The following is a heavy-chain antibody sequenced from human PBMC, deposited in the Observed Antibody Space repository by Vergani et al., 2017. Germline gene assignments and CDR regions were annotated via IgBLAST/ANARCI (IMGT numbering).Heavy chain of an antibody. CDR2: INSDGSST. CDR1: GFTFSSYW. CDR3: ARVASYSSGWYDFDY. V-gene: IGHV3-74*01. J-gene: IGHJ4*02. Sequence: EVQLVESGGGLVQPGGSLRLSCAASGFTFSSYWMHWVRQAPGKGLVWVSRINSDGSSTSYADSVKGRFTISRDNAKNTLYLQMNSLRAEDTAVYYCARVASYSSGWYDFDYWGQGTLVTVSS. D-gene: IGHD6-19*01.